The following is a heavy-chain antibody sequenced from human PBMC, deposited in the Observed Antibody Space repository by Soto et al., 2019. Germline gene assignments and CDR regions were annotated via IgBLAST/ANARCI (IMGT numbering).Heavy chain of an antibody. J-gene: IGHJ4*02. Sequence: PSETLSLTCTVSGASINNSYWSWIRQPAGNGLEWIGRIYSSGKTNYNSSLKSRVTMSVDTSKNQFSLNLGSVTAADTAVYYCARGTGLLPLGYFDYWGQGTLVTVSS. V-gene: IGHV4-4*07. CDR2: IYSSGKT. CDR1: GASINNSY. CDR3: ARGTGLLPLGYFDY.